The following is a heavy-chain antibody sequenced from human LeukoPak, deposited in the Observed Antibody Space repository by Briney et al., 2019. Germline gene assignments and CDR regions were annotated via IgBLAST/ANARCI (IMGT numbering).Heavy chain of an antibody. CDR2: IIPIFGTP. J-gene: IGHJ6*03. CDR1: GGTFRTYS. Sequence: ASVKVSFKASGGTFRTYSVTWVRQAPGQGLEWMGGIIPIFGTPNYAQKFQGRVKVTTDDATGTAYMELSSLMSEDTAIYYCASVDRYHFYLDVWGKGTPVTVSS. V-gene: IGHV1-69*05. CDR3: ASVDRYHFYLDV.